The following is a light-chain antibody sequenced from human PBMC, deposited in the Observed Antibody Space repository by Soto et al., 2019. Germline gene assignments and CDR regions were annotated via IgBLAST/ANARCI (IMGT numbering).Light chain of an antibody. CDR1: QSVSSF. V-gene: IGKV3-11*01. Sequence: EIVLTQSPATLSLSPGERATLSCRAGQSVSSFLAWYQQKSGQTPRLLIYDASNRATGIPARFSGSGSGTDFTLTISSLEPEDFAVYYCQHRSNWLGTFGPGTKVDIK. CDR2: DAS. CDR3: QHRSNWLGT. J-gene: IGKJ3*01.